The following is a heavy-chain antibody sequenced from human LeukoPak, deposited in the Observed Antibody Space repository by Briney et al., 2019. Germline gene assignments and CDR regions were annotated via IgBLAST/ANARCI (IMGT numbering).Heavy chain of an antibody. CDR3: ARHAYSSSSRNWFDP. J-gene: IGHJ5*02. D-gene: IGHD6-6*01. Sequence: SQTLSLTCAISGDSVSSKSAAWNWIRQSPSRGLEWLGRTYYRSKWYNDFAVSVKSRITINPDTSKNQFSLQLNSVTPEDTAVYYCARHAYSSSSRNWFDPWGQGTLVTVSS. V-gene: IGHV6-1*01. CDR2: TYYRSKWYN. CDR1: GDSVSSKSAA.